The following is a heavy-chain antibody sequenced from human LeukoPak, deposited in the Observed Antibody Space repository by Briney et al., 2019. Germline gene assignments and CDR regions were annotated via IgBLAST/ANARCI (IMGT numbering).Heavy chain of an antibody. D-gene: IGHD5-18*01. V-gene: IGHV4-59*11. CDR2: IYYSGST. J-gene: IGHJ6*03. CDR1: GGSISSHY. CDR3: ARHRVDTAMVGYYYYYYMDV. Sequence: SETLSLTCTVSGGSISSHYWSWIRQPPGKGLEWIGYIYYSGSTNYNPSLKSRVTISVATSTNQFSLTLSSVTAADTAVYYCARHRVDTAMVGYYYYYYMDVWGKGTTVTVSS.